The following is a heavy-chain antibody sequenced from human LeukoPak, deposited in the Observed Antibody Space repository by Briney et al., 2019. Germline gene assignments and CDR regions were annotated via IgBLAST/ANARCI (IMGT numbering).Heavy chain of an antibody. CDR1: GFTFSTYD. V-gene: IGHV3-13*04. CDR3: ARLVVGEAHDGFDI. D-gene: IGHD2-21*01. CDR2: IGTAGDT. J-gene: IGHJ3*02. Sequence: GGSLRLSCAASGFTFSTYDMHWVRQPTGKGLEWVSTIGTAGDTYYPGSVKDRFTISRDNAKNSLYLQTDSLRAGDTAVYYCARLVVGEAHDGFDIWGQGTMVTVSS.